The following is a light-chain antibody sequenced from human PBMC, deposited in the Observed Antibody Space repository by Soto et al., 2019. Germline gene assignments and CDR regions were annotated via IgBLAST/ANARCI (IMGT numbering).Light chain of an antibody. J-gene: IGKJ1*01. CDR2: RTS. Sequence: EGVTTQSPATLSVSPGERATLYCRASQNVGGDLAWYQQKPGQAPRLLIYRTSTRANGTPVRFSGSGSGTEFTLTISSLQSEDFAVYYCQEYNVRSSFGQGTKVEMK. CDR3: QEYNVRSS. V-gene: IGKV3-15*01. CDR1: QNVGGD.